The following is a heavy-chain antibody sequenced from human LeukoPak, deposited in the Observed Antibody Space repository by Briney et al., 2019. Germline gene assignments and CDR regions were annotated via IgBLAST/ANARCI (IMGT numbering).Heavy chain of an antibody. CDR1: GFTFRSYA. CDR3: AKGRVSDY. D-gene: IGHD6-13*01. V-gene: IGHV3-23*01. Sequence: GGSLRLSCAASGFTFRSYAISWVRQAPGKGLEWVSVISGSGDSTYYADSVKGRFTISRDNSKNTLYLQMNSLRAEDTAVYYCAKGRVSDYWGQGTLVTVSS. J-gene: IGHJ4*02. CDR2: ISGSGDST.